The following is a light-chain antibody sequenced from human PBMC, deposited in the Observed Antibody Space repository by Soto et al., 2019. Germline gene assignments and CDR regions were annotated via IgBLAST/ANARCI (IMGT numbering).Light chain of an antibody. Sequence: EIVMTQSPATLSVSPGERATLSCRASQSVNSKLAWYQQKPGRAPRLLIYGASSRASGIPDRFRGSGSGTDFTLTISRLEPEDFAVYYCQQYANSHGTFGQGTKVDIK. CDR2: GAS. J-gene: IGKJ1*01. CDR3: QQYANSHGT. V-gene: IGKV3-20*01. CDR1: QSVNSK.